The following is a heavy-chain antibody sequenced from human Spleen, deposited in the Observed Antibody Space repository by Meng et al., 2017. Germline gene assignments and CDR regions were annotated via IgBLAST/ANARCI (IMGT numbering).Heavy chain of an antibody. CDR3: ARMYYDFWSGYWPPGVCNWFDP. D-gene: IGHD3-3*01. Sequence: ASVKVSCKASGYTFPDYWLHWVRRAPGQGLEWMGWISAYNGNTNYAQKLQGRVTMTTDTSTSTAYMELRSLRSDDTAVYYCARMYYDFWSGYWPPGVCNWFDPWGQGTLVTVSS. V-gene: IGHV1-18*04. CDR1: GYTFPDYW. J-gene: IGHJ5*02. CDR2: ISAYNGNT.